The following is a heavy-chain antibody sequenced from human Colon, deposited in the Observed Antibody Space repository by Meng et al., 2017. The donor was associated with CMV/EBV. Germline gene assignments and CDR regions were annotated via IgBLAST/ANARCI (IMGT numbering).Heavy chain of an antibody. CDR1: GFTFSTCW. CDR3: ARVGYRDSYDI. J-gene: IGHJ3*02. D-gene: IGHD5-18*01. CDR2: ISPDGGTT. V-gene: IGHV3-74*01. Sequence: SCAASGFTFSTCWMHWVRQAPGKGLVWVSRISPDGGTTSYADSVKGRFTISRDNAENTLYLQTSSLTAEDTALYYCARVGYRDSYDIWGQGTMVTVSS.